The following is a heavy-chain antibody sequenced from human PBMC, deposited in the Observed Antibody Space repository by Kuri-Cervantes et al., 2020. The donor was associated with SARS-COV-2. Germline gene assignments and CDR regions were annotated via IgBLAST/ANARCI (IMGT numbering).Heavy chain of an antibody. CDR3: AKDRFGVHDF. CDR2: ISNDGKNK. J-gene: IGHJ4*02. V-gene: IGHV3-30*18. CDR1: GFNFSRTD. Sequence: GGSLRLSCAASGFNFSRTDMHWVRQAPGKGLEWVAVISNDGKNKKCIGSGKGRFTISRDNSQNTLYLRMTSLRSEDTAMYYCAKDRFGVHDFWGQGTLVTVPQ. D-gene: IGHD2-8*01.